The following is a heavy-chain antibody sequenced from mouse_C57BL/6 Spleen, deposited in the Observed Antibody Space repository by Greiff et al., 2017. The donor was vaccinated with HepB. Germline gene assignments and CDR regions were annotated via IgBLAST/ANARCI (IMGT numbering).Heavy chain of an antibody. Sequence: EVHLVESGGGLVKPGGSLKLSCAASGFTFSDYGMHWVRQAPEKGLEWVAYISSGSSTIYYADTVKGRSTLTRDNAKNTLFLQMTSLRSEDTAMYYCARQDGYSWFADWGQGTLVTVAA. CDR3: ARQDGYSWFAD. D-gene: IGHD2-3*01. V-gene: IGHV5-17*01. J-gene: IGHJ3*01. CDR1: GFTFSDYG. CDR2: ISSGSSTI.